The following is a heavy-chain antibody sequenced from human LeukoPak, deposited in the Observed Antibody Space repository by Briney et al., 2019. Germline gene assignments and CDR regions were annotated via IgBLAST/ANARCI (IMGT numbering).Heavy chain of an antibody. D-gene: IGHD2-8*01. CDR1: GGSISGYF. Sequence: SETLSLTCTVSGGSISGYFWSWVRQPAGEGLEWIGRIHGSGSTNFNPSLNSRVTLSLDMSKNQIYLKLSPVTAADTAVYYCARGAVTNDFQHWGQGTLVTVSS. CDR3: ARGAVTNDFQH. CDR2: IHGSGST. J-gene: IGHJ1*01. V-gene: IGHV4-4*07.